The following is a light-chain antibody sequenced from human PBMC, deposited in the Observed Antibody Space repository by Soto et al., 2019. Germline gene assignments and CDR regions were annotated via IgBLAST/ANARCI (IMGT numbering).Light chain of an antibody. J-gene: IGLJ1*01. CDR1: SSDVGSYNL. CDR2: EVS. CDR3: CSYAGSSTSPYV. V-gene: IGLV2-23*02. Sequence: SLLTQPASVSGSPGQSITFSCTGTSSDVGSYNLVSWYQQHPGKAPKLMIYEVSKRPSGVSNRFSGSKSGNTASLTISGLQAEDEADYYCCSYAGSSTSPYVFGTGTKVTVL.